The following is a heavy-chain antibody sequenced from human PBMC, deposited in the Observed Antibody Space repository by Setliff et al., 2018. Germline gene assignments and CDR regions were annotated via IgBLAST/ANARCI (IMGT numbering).Heavy chain of an antibody. Sequence: TLSLTCTVSGDSIRRGDYWSWIRQHPGKGLEWIGYIHHSGETFYNPSLRSRVIISVDTSKNQFSLKLSSVTAADTAVYYCARFLDPRDGYQNSPGFDFWGQGALVTVSS. CDR3: ARFLDPRDGYQNSPGFDF. J-gene: IGHJ4*02. D-gene: IGHD2-21*01. CDR1: GDSIRRGDY. CDR2: IHHSGET. V-gene: IGHV4-31*03.